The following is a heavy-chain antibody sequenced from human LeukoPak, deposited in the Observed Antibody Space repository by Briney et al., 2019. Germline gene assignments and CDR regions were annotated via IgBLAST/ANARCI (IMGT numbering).Heavy chain of an antibody. Sequence: SETLSLTFTVSGGSISSSSYYWGWIRQPPGKGLEWIGSIYYSGSTYYNPSLKSRVTISVDTSKNQFSLKLSSVTAADTAVYYCARFMVVGASAGGAFDIWGQGTMVTVSS. CDR1: GGSISSSSYY. V-gene: IGHV4-39*07. CDR3: ARFMVVGASAGGAFDI. D-gene: IGHD1-26*01. J-gene: IGHJ3*02. CDR2: IYYSGST.